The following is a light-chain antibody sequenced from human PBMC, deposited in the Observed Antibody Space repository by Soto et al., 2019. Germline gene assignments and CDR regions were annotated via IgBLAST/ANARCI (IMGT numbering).Light chain of an antibody. CDR2: GAS. J-gene: IGKJ1*01. V-gene: IGKV3-20*01. Sequence: EIVLTQSPATLSSSPGEGATLSCRASQSVSSTYLAWYQQKPGQAPRLLIYGASSRATGIPDRFSGSGSGTDFTLTISRLEPEDFAVYYCQQYGSSPRTFGQGTKVEIK. CDR3: QQYGSSPRT. CDR1: QSVSSTY.